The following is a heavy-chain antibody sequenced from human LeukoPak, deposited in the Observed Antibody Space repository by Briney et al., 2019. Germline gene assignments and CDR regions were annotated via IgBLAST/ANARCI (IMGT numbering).Heavy chain of an antibody. V-gene: IGHV3-9*01. CDR2: ISWNSGSI. D-gene: IGHD5-18*01. Sequence: GGSLRLSCAESGFTFSSYGMHCVRQAPGKRLECVSGISWNSGSIGYADSVKGRFTISRDNAKNSLYLQMNSLRAEDTALYYCAKDHGYSYGLFDYWGQGTLVTVSS. CDR3: AKDHGYSYGLFDY. J-gene: IGHJ4*02. CDR1: GFTFSSYG.